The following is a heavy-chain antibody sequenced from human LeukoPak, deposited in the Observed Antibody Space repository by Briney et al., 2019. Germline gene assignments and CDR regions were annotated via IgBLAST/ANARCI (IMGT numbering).Heavy chain of an antibody. CDR3: ALLWFGELLYAFDI. Sequence: ASVKVSCKASGYTFTSYGISWVRQAPGQGLEWMGWISAYNGNTNYAQKLQGRATMTTDTSTSTAYMELRSLRSDDTAVYYCALLWFGELLYAFDIWGQGTMVTVSS. CDR2: ISAYNGNT. D-gene: IGHD3-10*01. V-gene: IGHV1-18*01. J-gene: IGHJ3*02. CDR1: GYTFTSYG.